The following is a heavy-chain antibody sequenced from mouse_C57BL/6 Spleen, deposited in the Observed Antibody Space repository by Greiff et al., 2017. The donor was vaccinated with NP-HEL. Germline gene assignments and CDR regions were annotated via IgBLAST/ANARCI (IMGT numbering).Heavy chain of an antibody. CDR2: IRLKSDNYAT. CDR3: TATGTSSWNAMDY. V-gene: IGHV6-3*01. D-gene: IGHD4-1*02. Sequence: EVKVEESGGGLVQPGGSMKLSCVASGFTFSNYWMNWVRQSPEKGLEWVAQIRLKSDNYATHYAESVKGRFTISRDDSKSSVYLQMNNLRAEDTGIYYCTATGTSSWNAMDYWGQGTSVTVSS. CDR1: GFTFSNYW. J-gene: IGHJ4*01.